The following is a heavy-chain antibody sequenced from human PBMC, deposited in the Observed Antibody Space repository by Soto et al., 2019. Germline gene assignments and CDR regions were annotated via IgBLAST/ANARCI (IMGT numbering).Heavy chain of an antibody. CDR2: IYYSGST. D-gene: IGHD3-10*01. CDR1: GGSINTYY. V-gene: IGHV4-59*01. CDR3: ARGSPGPVDH. J-gene: IGHJ4*02. Sequence: SETLSLTCTVSGGSINTYYWSWMRQPPGKGLEWIGYIYYSGSTNSNPSLKSRVTISAYMELRSLRSQDTAVYYCARGSPGPVDHWGQGTQVTVSS.